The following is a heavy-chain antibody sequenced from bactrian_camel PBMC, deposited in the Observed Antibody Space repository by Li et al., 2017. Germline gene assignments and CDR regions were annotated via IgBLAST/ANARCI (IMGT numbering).Heavy chain of an antibody. Sequence: HVQLVESGGGLVQPGGSLRLSCAASGFTFSNNWMHRVRQAPGKGLEWVSGIDRTGETTDLADSVKGRFAISRDNTKNTLYLQLNSLKTEDTAMYYCTKDSTDAGWASTYWGQGTQVTVS. J-gene: IGHJ4*01. CDR2: IDRTGETT. D-gene: IGHD1*01. CDR1: GFTFSNNW. V-gene: IGHV3S6*01. CDR3: TKDSTDAGWASTY.